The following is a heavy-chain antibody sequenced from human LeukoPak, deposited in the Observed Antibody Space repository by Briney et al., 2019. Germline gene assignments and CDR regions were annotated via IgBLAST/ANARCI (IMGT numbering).Heavy chain of an antibody. J-gene: IGHJ4*02. D-gene: IGHD4-17*01. V-gene: IGHV3-23*01. CDR2: ISGRGDST. Sequence: TGGSLRLSCEASGFTFSSHAMTWVRQGPGKGLEWASTISGRGDSTFYADSVKGRFTISRDNSKNTVYLQLNSLRDEDTAVYYCAKDSERYGVLEYWGQGTLVSVSA. CDR1: GFTFSSHA. CDR3: AKDSERYGVLEY.